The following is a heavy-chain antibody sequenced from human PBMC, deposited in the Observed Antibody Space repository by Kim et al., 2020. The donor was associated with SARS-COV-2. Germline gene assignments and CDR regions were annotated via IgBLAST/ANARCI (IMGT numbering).Heavy chain of an antibody. V-gene: IGHV3-33*01. D-gene: IGHD5-12*01. CDR3: ARDRESGHGVFDY. J-gene: IGHJ4*02. CDR1: GFIFSSYG. CDR2: IWYDGSNT. Sequence: GGSLRLSCAASGFIFSSYGMHWVRQAPGKGLDWVTLIWYDGSNTYYADSVKGRFTISRDNSKNTLYLQMNSLRAEDTAVYYCARDRESGHGVFDYWGQGTLVTVSS.